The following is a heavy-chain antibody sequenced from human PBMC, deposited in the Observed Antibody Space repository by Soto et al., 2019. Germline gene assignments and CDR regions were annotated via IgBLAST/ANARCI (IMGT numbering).Heavy chain of an antibody. J-gene: IGHJ6*02. CDR3: ARDRGGVLWFGPPGGGMDV. V-gene: IGHV3-30-3*01. D-gene: IGHD3-10*01. CDR1: GFTFSSYA. CDR2: ISYDGSNK. Sequence: QVQLVESGGGVVQPGRSLRLSCAASGFTFSSYAMHWVRQAPGKGLEWVAVISYDGSNKYYADSVKGRFTISRDNSKNTLYLQMSSLRAEDRAVYYCARDRGGVLWFGPPGGGMDVWGQGTTVTVSS.